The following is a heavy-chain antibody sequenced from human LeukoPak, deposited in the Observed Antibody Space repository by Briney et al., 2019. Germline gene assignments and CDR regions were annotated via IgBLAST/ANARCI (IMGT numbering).Heavy chain of an antibody. CDR2: IKEDGSDQ. CDR1: GFTFSSYA. V-gene: IGHV3-7*01. Sequence: GGSLRLSCAASGFTFSSYAMSWVRQTPGKGLEWVANIKEDGSDQYYVDSVKGRFTISRDNAKDSLYLEMNSLRAEDTAMYYCVRDSPPRYRETAGGEGHWGQGTLVTVSS. J-gene: IGHJ4*02. D-gene: IGHD5-12*01. CDR3: VRDSPPRYRETAGGEGH.